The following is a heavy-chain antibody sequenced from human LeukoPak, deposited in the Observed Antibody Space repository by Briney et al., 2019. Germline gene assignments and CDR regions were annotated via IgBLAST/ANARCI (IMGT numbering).Heavy chain of an antibody. Sequence: GGSLRLSCAASGFTFSSYSMNWVRQAPGKGLEWVSSISSSSSYIYYADSVKGRFTISRDNAKNTLYLQMNSLRAEDTAVYYCAKAPARTGTAPYYYYYMDVWGKGTTVTVSS. J-gene: IGHJ6*03. V-gene: IGHV3-21*01. CDR2: ISSSSSYI. CDR3: AKAPARTGTAPYYYYYMDV. CDR1: GFTFSSYS. D-gene: IGHD1-1*01.